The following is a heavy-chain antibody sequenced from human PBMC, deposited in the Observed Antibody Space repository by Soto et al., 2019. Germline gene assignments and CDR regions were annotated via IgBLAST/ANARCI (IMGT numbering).Heavy chain of an antibody. V-gene: IGHV3-49*05. CDR3: TRSRPLYDSSAKYYFDY. J-gene: IGHJ4*02. CDR1: GFTFGDYA. Sequence: KPGGSLRLSCTASGFTFGDYAMNWFRQAPGKGLEWVSFIRSKAYGGTTEYAASVKGRFTISRDDSKSIAYLQMNSLKTEDTGVYYCTRSRPLYDSSAKYYFDYWGQGTLVTVSS. D-gene: IGHD3-22*01. CDR2: IRSKAYGGTT.